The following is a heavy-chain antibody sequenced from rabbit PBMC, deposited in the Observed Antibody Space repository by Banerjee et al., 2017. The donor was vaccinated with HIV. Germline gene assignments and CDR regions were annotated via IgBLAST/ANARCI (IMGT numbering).Heavy chain of an antibody. J-gene: IGHJ3*01. CDR1: GFSFSSSYY. V-gene: IGHV1S40*01. CDR2: IYAGSGGSA. CDR3: ARGDGVVGVGHL. D-gene: IGHD2-1*01. Sequence: QSLEESGGDLVKPGASLTLTCTASGFSFSSSYYMCWVRQAPGKGLEWIACIYAGSGGSAYYASWAKGRFTISKASSTTVTLQMTSLTPADTATYFCARGDGVVGVGHLWGQGTLVTVS.